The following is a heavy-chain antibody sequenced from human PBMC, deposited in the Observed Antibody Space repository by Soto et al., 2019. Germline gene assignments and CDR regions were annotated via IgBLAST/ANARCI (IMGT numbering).Heavy chain of an antibody. CDR2: IHHSGST. CDR1: GESFSCHC. CDR3: ARGKRGRSWYRGEEKFYYYGMDV. J-gene: IGHJ6*02. D-gene: IGHD6-13*01. V-gene: IGHV4-34*01. Sequence: SETLSRTWAVYGESFSCHCWTWGRQTPGKGLEWIGEIHHSGSTNYNPSLKSRVTISVDTSKNQFSLNLSSVNAADTAVYYCARGKRGRSWYRGEEKFYYYGMDVCGQGTTVTVSS.